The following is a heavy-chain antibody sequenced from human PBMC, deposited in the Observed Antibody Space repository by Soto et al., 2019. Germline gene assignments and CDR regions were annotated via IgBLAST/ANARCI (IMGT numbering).Heavy chain of an antibody. CDR3: ARLFAPSTYYDILTGYYTYGMDV. J-gene: IGHJ6*02. D-gene: IGHD3-9*01. V-gene: IGHV4-59*08. CDR1: GGSISSYY. Sequence: SETLSLTCTVSGGSISSYYWSWIRQPPGKGLEWIGYIYYSGSTNYNPSIKSRVTISVDASKNQFYLKLRSVTAADTAVYYCARLFAPSTYYDILTGYYTYGMDVWGQGTTVT. CDR2: IYYSGST.